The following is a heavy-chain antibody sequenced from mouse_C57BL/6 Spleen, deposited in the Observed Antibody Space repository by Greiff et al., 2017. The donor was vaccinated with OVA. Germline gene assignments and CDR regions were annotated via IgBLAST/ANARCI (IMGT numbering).Heavy chain of an antibody. CDR2: INPSTGGT. CDR1: GYSFTGYY. J-gene: IGHJ3*01. D-gene: IGHD3-1*01. CDR3: ARSGIGWFAY. V-gene: IGHV1-42*01. Sequence: VQLQQSGPELVKPGASVKISCKASGYSFTGYYMNWVRQSPEKSLEWIGEINPSTGGTTYNQKFKAQATLTVDKSSSTAYMQLKSLTSEDSAVYYGARSGIGWFAYWGQGTLVTVSA.